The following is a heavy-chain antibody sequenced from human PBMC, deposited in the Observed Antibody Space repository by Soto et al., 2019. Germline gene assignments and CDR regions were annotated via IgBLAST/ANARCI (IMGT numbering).Heavy chain of an antibody. Sequence: PSETLSLTCAVYGGSFIGYYWSWIRQPPWKGLEWIGEINHSGSTNYNPSLKSRVTISVDTSKNQFSLNLSSVTAADTAVYYCARLPPPSAYYDRRGGYYFDYWGQGTLVTVSS. J-gene: IGHJ4*02. CDR2: INHSGST. CDR3: ARLPPPSAYYDRRGGYYFDY. D-gene: IGHD3-22*01. V-gene: IGHV4-34*01. CDR1: GGSFIGYY.